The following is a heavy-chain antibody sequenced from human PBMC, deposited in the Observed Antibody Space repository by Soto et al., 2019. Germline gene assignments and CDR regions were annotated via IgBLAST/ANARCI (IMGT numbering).Heavy chain of an antibody. Sequence: EVQLLESGGGLVQPGGSLRLSCAASGFTFSSYAMSWVRQAPGKGLEWVSAISGSGGSTYYADSVKGRFTISRDNSKNTLYLQMNSLRAEDTAVYYCAKDPFSSTSWHWLWRDYWGQGTLVTVSS. V-gene: IGHV3-23*01. J-gene: IGHJ4*02. CDR1: GFTFSSYA. CDR3: AKDPFSSTSWHWLWRDY. D-gene: IGHD2-2*01. CDR2: ISGSGGST.